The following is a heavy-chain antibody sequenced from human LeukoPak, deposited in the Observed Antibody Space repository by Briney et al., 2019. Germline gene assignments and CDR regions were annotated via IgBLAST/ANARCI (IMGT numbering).Heavy chain of an antibody. CDR1: GGSFSGYY. CDR3: AREGSAFDI. J-gene: IGHJ3*02. CDR2: IFASGTT. V-gene: IGHV4-4*07. Sequence: SETLSLTCAVYGGSFSGYYWRWIRQPAGKGLEWIGRIFASGTTKYNPSLKSRVTMSVETSKNQFSLKLSSVTAADTAVYYCAREGSAFDIWGQGTMVTVSS.